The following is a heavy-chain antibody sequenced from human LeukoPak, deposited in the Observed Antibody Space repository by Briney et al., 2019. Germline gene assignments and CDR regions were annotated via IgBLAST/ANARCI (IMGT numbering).Heavy chain of an antibody. CDR3: ARSNILDCSTTSCYTGWFDP. CDR2: ISYDGTNK. J-gene: IGHJ5*02. CDR1: GFTFSRYA. V-gene: IGHV3-30-3*01. Sequence: GGSLRLSCAASGFTFSRYAMHWVRQAPGKGLEWVAVISYDGTNKYYADSVKGRFTISRDNSKNTLYLQMNSLRAEDTAVYYCARSNILDCSTTSCYTGWFDPWGQGTLVTVSS. D-gene: IGHD2-2*02.